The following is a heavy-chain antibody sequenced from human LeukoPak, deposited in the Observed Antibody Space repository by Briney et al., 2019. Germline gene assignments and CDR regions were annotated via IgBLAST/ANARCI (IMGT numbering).Heavy chain of an antibody. Sequence: SETLSLTCTVSGGSISSGSYYWSWIRQPAGKGLEWIGRIYTSGSTNYNPSLKSRVTISVDTSKNQFSLKLSSVTAADTAVYYCARRGGYSGPRHFDYWGQGTLVTVSS. J-gene: IGHJ4*02. V-gene: IGHV4-61*02. CDR1: GGSISSGSYY. D-gene: IGHD5-12*01. CDR2: IYTSGST. CDR3: ARRGGYSGPRHFDY.